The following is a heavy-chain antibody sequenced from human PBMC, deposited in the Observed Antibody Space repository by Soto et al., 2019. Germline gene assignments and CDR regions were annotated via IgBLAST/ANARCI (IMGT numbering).Heavy chain of an antibody. Sequence: QVQLVQSGAEVKKPGASVKVSCKASGYTFTSYDINWVRQATGQGLEWMGWMNPNSGNTGYAQKFQGRVTMTRNTSISTAYMELSSLRSDDTAVYYCARAEGYYDSSGYSNWFDPWGQGTLVTVSS. CDR1: GYTFTSYD. J-gene: IGHJ5*02. D-gene: IGHD3-22*01. CDR2: MNPNSGNT. V-gene: IGHV1-8*01. CDR3: ARAEGYYDSSGYSNWFDP.